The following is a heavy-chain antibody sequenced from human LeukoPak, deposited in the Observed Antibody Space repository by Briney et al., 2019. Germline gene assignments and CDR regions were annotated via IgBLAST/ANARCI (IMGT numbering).Heavy chain of an antibody. CDR2: ITISGTYI. J-gene: IGHJ4*02. CDR3: ARDLSATARAYDY. CDR1: GFILSNLN. Sequence: GGSLRPFRAPSGFILSNLNMNWVRQDAGKGLEWVSFITISGTYITYADSVKGRFTLSRDNAKNSLYLQMNSLRAEDTAVYYCARDLSATARAYDYWGQGTLVTVSS. V-gene: IGHV3-21*01. D-gene: IGHD2-15*01.